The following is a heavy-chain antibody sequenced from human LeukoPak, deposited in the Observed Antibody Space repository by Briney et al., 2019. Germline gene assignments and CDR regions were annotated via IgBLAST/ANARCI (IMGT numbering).Heavy chain of an antibody. V-gene: IGHV4-61*01. CDR1: GGSVSSGSYY. CDR2: INHSGST. J-gene: IGHJ4*02. CDR3: ARGPAMTEDY. D-gene: IGHD2-2*01. Sequence: SETLSLTCTVSGGSVSSGSYYWSWIRQPPGKGLEWIGEINHSGSTNYNPSLKSRVTISVDTSKNQFSLKLSSVTAADTAVYYRARGPAMTEDYWGQGTLVTVSS.